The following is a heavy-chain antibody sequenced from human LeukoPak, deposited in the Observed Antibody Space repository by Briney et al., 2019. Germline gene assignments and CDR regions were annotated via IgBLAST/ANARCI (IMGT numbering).Heavy chain of an antibody. D-gene: IGHD3-10*02. V-gene: IGHV3-48*03. CDR2: ISSSGSTI. CDR1: GFTFSSYD. Sequence: GGSLRLSCAAFGFTFSSYDMTWVRQAPGKGLEWVSYISSSGSTIYYADSVKGRFTISRDNAKNSLYLQMNSLRAEDTAVYYCAELGITMIGGVWGKGTTVTISS. J-gene: IGHJ6*04. CDR3: AELGITMIGGV.